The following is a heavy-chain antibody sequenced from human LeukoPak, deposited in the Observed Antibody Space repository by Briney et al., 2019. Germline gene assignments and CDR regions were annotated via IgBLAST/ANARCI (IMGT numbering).Heavy chain of an antibody. CDR3: ARAETRVTTWTT. CDR1: GYTFSSHA. J-gene: IGHJ4*02. CDR2: IIPIFGTP. V-gene: IGHV1-69*06. Sequence: ASVKVSCKASGYTFSSHAISWVRQAPGQGLEWMGGIIPIFGTPNYAQKFQGRVTVTADKSTTTAYMELNSLRAEDTALYYCARAETRVTTWTTWGQGTLVTVSS. D-gene: IGHD4-17*01.